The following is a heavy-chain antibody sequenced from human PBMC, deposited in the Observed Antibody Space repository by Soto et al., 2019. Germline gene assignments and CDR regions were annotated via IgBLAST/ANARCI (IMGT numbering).Heavy chain of an antibody. J-gene: IGHJ4*02. CDR3: ARGLGFGSGSYYSASFDY. V-gene: IGHV3-48*01. D-gene: IGHD3-10*01. CDR1: GFTFSTYS. Sequence: EVQLVESGGGLVQPGGSLRLSCAASGFTFSTYSMNWVRQAPGKGLEWVSYISSGSSTIYYADSVKGRFTVSRDNAKNSRSLQRNSLSPEDTAVYYCARGLGFGSGSYYSASFDYWGQGTLVTVSS. CDR2: ISSGSSTI.